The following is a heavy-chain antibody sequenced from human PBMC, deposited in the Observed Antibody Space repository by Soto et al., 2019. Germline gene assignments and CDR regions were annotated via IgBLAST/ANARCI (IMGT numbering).Heavy chain of an antibody. J-gene: IGHJ4*02. D-gene: IGHD3-16*01. CDR1: GYTFTSYG. Sequence: GASVKVSCKASGYTFTSYGTSWVRQAPGQGLEWMGWISAYNGNTNYAQKLQGRVTMTTDTSTSTAYMELRSLRSDDTAVYYCASMMGGPGWYYFDYWGQGTLVTVSS. CDR2: ISAYNGNT. V-gene: IGHV1-18*01. CDR3: ASMMGGPGWYYFDY.